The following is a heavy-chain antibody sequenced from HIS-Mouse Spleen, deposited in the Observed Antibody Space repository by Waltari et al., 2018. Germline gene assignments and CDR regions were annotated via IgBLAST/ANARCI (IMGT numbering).Heavy chain of an antibody. CDR1: GFTFSSYS. Sequence: EVQLVESGGGLVKPGGSLRLSCAASGFTFSSYSMNWVRQAPGKGLEWVSSISSSRSYRYYADSVKGRFTIARDNAKNSLYLQMNSLRAEDTAVYYCARQKGGVPYLWYFDLWGRGTLVTVSS. D-gene: IGHD1-26*01. J-gene: IGHJ2*01. CDR3: ARQKGGVPYLWYFDL. CDR2: ISSSRSYR. V-gene: IGHV3-21*01.